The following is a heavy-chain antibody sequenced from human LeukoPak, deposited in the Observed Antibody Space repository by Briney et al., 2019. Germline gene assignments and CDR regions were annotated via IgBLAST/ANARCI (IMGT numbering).Heavy chain of an antibody. Sequence: KSSETLSLTCTVSGGSISSYYWSWIRQPPGKGLEWIGYIYYSGSTNYNPSLKSRVTISVDTSKNQFSLKLSSVTAADTAVYYCARRHGYCSGGSCSGSWFDPWGQGTLVTVSS. CDR1: GGSISSYY. V-gene: IGHV4-59*08. CDR3: ARRHGYCSGGSCSGSWFDP. J-gene: IGHJ5*02. CDR2: IYYSGST. D-gene: IGHD2-15*01.